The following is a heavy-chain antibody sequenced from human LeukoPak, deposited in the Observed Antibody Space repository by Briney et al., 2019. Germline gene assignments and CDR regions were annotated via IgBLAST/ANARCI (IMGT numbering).Heavy chain of an antibody. CDR2: IYSGGST. J-gene: IGHJ6*02. CDR1: GFTFSSYA. D-gene: IGHD3-9*01. Sequence: GGSLRLSCAASGFTFSSYAMSWVRQAPGKGLEWVSVIYSGGSTYYADSVKGRFTISRDNSKNTLYLQMNSLRAEDTAVHYCARVRYYDILTGYLGGYGMDVWGQGTTVTVSS. CDR3: ARVRYYDILTGYLGGYGMDV. V-gene: IGHV3-66*01.